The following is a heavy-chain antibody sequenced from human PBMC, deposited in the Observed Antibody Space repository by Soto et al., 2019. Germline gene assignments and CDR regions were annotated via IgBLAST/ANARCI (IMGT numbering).Heavy chain of an antibody. CDR1: GGSISSGDYY. CDR2: IYYSGST. CDR3: ARFYGDYGPYYFDY. D-gene: IGHD4-17*01. V-gene: IGHV4-30-4*01. Sequence: SETLSLTCTVSGGSISSGDYYWSWIRQPPGKGLEWIGYIYYSGSTYYNPSLNSRVTISVDTSKNQFSLKLSSVTAADTAVYYCARFYGDYGPYYFDYWGQGTLVTVSS. J-gene: IGHJ4*02.